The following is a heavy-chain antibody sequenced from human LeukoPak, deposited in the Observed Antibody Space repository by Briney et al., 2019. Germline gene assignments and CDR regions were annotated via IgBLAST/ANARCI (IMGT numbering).Heavy chain of an antibody. D-gene: IGHD3-10*01. CDR3: ARGFDDHEFVAPHHFDY. Sequence: KIGESLKISCKGSGYSFTSYWIGWVRQMPGKGLEWMGIVYPGDSDTRYSPSFQCQVTISADKSISTAYLQWSSLKASDTAMYYCARGFDDHEFVAPHHFDYWGQGTLVTVSS. V-gene: IGHV5-51*01. CDR1: GYSFTSYW. J-gene: IGHJ4*02. CDR2: VYPGDSDT.